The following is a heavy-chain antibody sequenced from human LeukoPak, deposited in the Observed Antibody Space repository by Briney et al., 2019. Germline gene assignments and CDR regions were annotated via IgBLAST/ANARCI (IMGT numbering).Heavy chain of an antibody. V-gene: IGHV1-18*01. Sequence: ASVKVSCKASGYTFTSYGISWVRQAPGQGLEWMGWTSAYNGNTNYAQKLQGRVTMTTDTSTSTAYMELRSLRSDDTAVYYCATHFWSLGSSRTRYFDYWGQGTLVTVSS. J-gene: IGHJ4*02. CDR2: TSAYNGNT. CDR1: GYTFTSYG. CDR3: ATHFWSLGSSRTRYFDY. D-gene: IGHD3-3*02.